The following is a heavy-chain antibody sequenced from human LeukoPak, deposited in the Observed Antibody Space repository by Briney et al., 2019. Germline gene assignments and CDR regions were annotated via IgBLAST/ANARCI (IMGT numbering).Heavy chain of an antibody. CDR1: GYTFTSYG. J-gene: IGHJ4*02. CDR2: MNPHSGNT. V-gene: IGHV1-8*02. Sequence: ASVKVSCKASGYTFTSYGISWVRQAPGQGLEWMGWMNPHSGNTGYAQKLQGRVTMTRNTSISTAYMELSSLRSEDTAVYYCAREGVAAAIDYWGQGTLVTVSS. CDR3: AREGVAAAIDY. D-gene: IGHD6-13*01.